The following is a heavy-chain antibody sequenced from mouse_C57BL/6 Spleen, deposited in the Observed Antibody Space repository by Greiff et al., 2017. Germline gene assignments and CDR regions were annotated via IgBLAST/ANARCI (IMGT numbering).Heavy chain of an antibody. CDR2: IDPANGNT. CDR3: ARRGRYYGSSSHWYFDV. CDR1: GFNIKNTY. D-gene: IGHD1-1*01. V-gene: IGHV14-3*01. Sequence: VQLQQSVAELVRPGASVKLSCTASGFNIKNTYMHWVKQRPEQGLEWIGRIDPANGNTKYAPKFQGKATITADTSSNTAYLQLSSLTSEDTAIYYCARRGRYYGSSSHWYFDVWGTGTTVTVSS. J-gene: IGHJ1*03.